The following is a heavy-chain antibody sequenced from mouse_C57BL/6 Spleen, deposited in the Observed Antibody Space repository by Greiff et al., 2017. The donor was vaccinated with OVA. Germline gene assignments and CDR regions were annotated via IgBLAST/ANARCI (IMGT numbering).Heavy chain of an antibody. J-gene: IGHJ3*01. Sequence: VQLQQSGPELVKPGASVKISCKASGYSFTGYYMNWVKQSPEKSLEWIGEINPSTGGNTYNQKFKAKATLPVDKSSSTAYMQLKSLTSDDSAVYYCATPKEHWACAYWGQGTLVTVSA. CDR1: GYSFTGYY. CDR3: ATPKEHWACAY. V-gene: IGHV1-42*01. D-gene: IGHD4-1*01. CDR2: INPSTGGN.